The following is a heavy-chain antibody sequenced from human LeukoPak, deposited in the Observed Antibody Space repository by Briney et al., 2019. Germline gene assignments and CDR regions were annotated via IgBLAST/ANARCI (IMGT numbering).Heavy chain of an antibody. CDR2: INPNSGGT. J-gene: IGHJ6*03. CDR1: GYTFTGYY. Sequence: ASVKVSCKASGYTFTGYYMHWVRQAPGQGLEWMGWINPNSGGTNYTQKFQGRVTITRNTSISTAYMELSSLRSEDTAVYYCARGWTQWELRPRYMDVWGKGTTVTVSS. D-gene: IGHD1-26*01. V-gene: IGHV1-2*02. CDR3: ARGWTQWELRPRYMDV.